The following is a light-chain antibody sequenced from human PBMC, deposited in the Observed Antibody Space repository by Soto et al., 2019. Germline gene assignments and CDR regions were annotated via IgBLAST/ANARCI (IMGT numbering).Light chain of an antibody. Sequence: QTVVTQEPSFSVSPGGTVTLTCGLTSGSVSTSYYPSWYQQTPGQAPRTLIYSTNTRSTGVPDRFSGSILGNTAALTITGAQADDECDYYCVLYMGSGISVFGGGTQLSVL. V-gene: IGLV8-61*01. CDR3: VLYMGSGISV. CDR1: SGSVSTSYY. J-gene: IGLJ2*01. CDR2: STN.